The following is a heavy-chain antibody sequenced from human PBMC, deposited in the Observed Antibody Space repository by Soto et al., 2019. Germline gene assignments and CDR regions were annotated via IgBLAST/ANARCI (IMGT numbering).Heavy chain of an antibody. V-gene: IGHV1-3*01. D-gene: IGHD2-21*02. CDR1: GYTFTSYA. Sequence: QVQLVQSGAEVKKPGASVKVSCKASGYTFTSYAMHWVRQAPGQRLEWMGWINAGNGNTKHSQKFQGRVTITRDTSARTAYMELSSLRSEDTAVDYCARSIVVVTAADYWGQGTLVTVSS. CDR3: ARSIVVVTAADY. J-gene: IGHJ4*02. CDR2: INAGNGNT.